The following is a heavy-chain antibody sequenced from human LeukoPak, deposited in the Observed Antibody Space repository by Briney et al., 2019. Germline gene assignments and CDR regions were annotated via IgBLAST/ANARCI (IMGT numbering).Heavy chain of an antibody. D-gene: IGHD6-13*01. CDR2: ISSSSSYI. J-gene: IGHJ6*02. CDR3: ARDSSSLGNYYGMDV. Sequence: GGSLRLSCAASGFTFSSYSMTWVRQAPGKGLEWVSSISSSSSYIYYADSVKGRFTISRDNAKNSLYLQMNSLRAEDTAVYYCARDSSSLGNYYGMDVWGQGTTVTVSS. CDR1: GFTFSSYS. V-gene: IGHV3-21*01.